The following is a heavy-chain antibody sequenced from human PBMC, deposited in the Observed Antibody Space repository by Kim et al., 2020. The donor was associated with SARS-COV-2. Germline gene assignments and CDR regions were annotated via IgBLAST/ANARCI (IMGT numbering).Heavy chain of an antibody. J-gene: IGHJ5*02. D-gene: IGHD3-10*01. CDR3: ARLIVRGVINWFDP. Sequence: NPSLKRRVTISVDKSKNQFSLKLSSVTAADTAVYYCARLIVRGVINWFDPWGQGTLVTVSS. V-gene: IGHV4-4*02.